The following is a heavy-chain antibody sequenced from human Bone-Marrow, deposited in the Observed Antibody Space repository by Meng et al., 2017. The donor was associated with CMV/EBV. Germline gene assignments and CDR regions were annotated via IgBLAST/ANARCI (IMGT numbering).Heavy chain of an antibody. CDR1: RYTFTSYA. J-gene: IGHJ4*02. Sequence: KASRYTFTSYAMHWVRQAPGQRLEWMGWINAGNGNTKYSQKFQGRVTITRDTSASTAYMELSSLRSEDTAVYYCARDQGIAAAGTDYWGQGTLVTVSS. CDR3: ARDQGIAAAGTDY. D-gene: IGHD6-13*01. V-gene: IGHV1-3*01. CDR2: INAGNGNT.